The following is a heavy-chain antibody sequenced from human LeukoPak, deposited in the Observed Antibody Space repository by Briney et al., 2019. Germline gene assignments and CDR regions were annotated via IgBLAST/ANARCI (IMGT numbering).Heavy chain of an antibody. CDR2: IYYSGST. Sequence: SETLSLTCTVSGGSISSGGYYWSWIRQHPGKGLEWIGYIYYSGSTYYNPSLKSRVTISVDTSKNQFSLKLSSVTAADTAVYYCARVLPPRGIVVVPAAISWFDPWGQGTLVTVSS. D-gene: IGHD2-2*01. J-gene: IGHJ5*02. V-gene: IGHV4-31*03. CDR1: GGSISSGGYY. CDR3: ARVLPPRGIVVVPAAISWFDP.